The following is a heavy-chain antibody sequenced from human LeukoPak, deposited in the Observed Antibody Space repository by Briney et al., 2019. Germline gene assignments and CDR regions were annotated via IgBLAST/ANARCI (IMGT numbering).Heavy chain of an antibody. D-gene: IGHD4-17*01. Sequence: PGGSLRLSCVASGFTFSSYAMNWVRQAPGKGLEWVSSINGSGDRTYYADSVKGRFTISRDNSKNTLYLQLNSLRADDTALYYCAKQSHDYGGYMDFWGQGTLVTVSS. CDR1: GFTFSSYA. J-gene: IGHJ4*02. CDR2: INGSGDRT. V-gene: IGHV3-23*01. CDR3: AKQSHDYGGYMDF.